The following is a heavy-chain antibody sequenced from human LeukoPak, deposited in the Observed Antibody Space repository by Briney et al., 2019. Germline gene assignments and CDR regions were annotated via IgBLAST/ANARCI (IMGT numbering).Heavy chain of an antibody. CDR3: ARVTVTRVFRIEGASSPPESTYWYFDL. CDR2: ISSSSSTI. CDR1: GFTFSSYS. D-gene: IGHD4-17*01. Sequence: GGSLRLSCAASGFTFSSYSMNWVRQAPGKGLEWVSYISSSSSTIYYADSVKGRFTISRDNAKNSLYLQMNSLRAEDTAVYYCARVTVTRVFRIEGASSPPESTYWYFDLWGRGTLVTVSS. J-gene: IGHJ2*01. V-gene: IGHV3-48*01.